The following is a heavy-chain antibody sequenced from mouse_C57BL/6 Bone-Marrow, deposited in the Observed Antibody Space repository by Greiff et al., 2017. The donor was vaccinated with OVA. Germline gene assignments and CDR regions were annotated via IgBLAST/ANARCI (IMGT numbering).Heavy chain of an antibody. CDR3: ARRGYGSPYFDY. CDR2: INPGSGGT. J-gene: IGHJ2*01. Sequence: VQLQQSGAELVRPGTSVKVSCKASGYAFTNYLIEWVKQRPGQGLEWIGVINPGSGGTNYNEKFKGKATLTADKSSSTAYMQLSSLTSEDSAVYFCARRGYGSPYFDYWGQGTTLTVSS. D-gene: IGHD1-1*01. CDR1: GYAFTNYL. V-gene: IGHV1-54*01.